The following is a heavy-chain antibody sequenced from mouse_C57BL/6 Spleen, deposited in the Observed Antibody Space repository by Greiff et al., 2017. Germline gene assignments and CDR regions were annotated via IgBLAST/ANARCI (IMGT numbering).Heavy chain of an antibody. J-gene: IGHJ1*03. CDR1: GYTFTDYN. CDR2: INPNNGGT. D-gene: IGHD4-1*01. CDR3: ARVENWDPYWYFDV. V-gene: IGHV1-22*01. Sequence: EVQLQQSGPELVKPGASVKMSCKASGYTFTDYNMHWVKQSHGKSLEWIGYINPNNGGTSYNQKFKGKATLTVNKSSSTAYMELRSLTSEDSAVYYCARVENWDPYWYFDVWGTGTTVTVSS.